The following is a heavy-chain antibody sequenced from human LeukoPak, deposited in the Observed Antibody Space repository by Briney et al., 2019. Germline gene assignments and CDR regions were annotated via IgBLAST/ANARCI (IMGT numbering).Heavy chain of an antibody. Sequence: GESLKISCQGSGYSFSNFWISWVRQMPGKGLEWMGIIYSGDSDTRYSPSFQGQVIISADRSVNTVYLQWDRLKASDTATYYCARREASANFDYWGQGTLVTVSS. J-gene: IGHJ4*02. D-gene: IGHD2-15*01. CDR1: GYSFSNFW. CDR3: ARREASANFDY. V-gene: IGHV5-51*01. CDR2: IYSGDSDT.